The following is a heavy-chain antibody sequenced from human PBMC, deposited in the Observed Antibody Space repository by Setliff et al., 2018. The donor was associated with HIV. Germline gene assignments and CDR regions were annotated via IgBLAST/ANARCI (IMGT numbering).Heavy chain of an antibody. D-gene: IGHD7-27*01. V-gene: IGHV3-48*03. CDR2: ISVTGNTI. CDR3: ARSIRANWGGNDAFDF. J-gene: IGHJ3*01. Sequence: GGSLRLSCAASGFTFDTYEMNWVRRAPGKGLEWVSYISVTGNTIFYGDSVEGRLTISRDNAKNSLYLQMNSLRADDTAVYYCARSIRANWGGNDAFDFWGQGTKVTVSS. CDR1: GFTFDTYE.